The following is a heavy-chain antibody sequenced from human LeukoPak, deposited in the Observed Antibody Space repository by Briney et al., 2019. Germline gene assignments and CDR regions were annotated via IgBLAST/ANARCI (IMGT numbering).Heavy chain of an antibody. CDR2: ISGSGGTI. CDR3: ARDGDSGSYDY. Sequence: GGTLRLSCAASGFTFSSYGMSWVRQAPGKGLEWVSAISGSGGTIYYADSVKGRFTISRDNAKNSLYLQMNSLRAEDTAVYYCARDGDSGSYDYWGQGTLVTVSS. CDR1: GFTFSSYG. D-gene: IGHD1-26*01. J-gene: IGHJ4*02. V-gene: IGHV3-23*01.